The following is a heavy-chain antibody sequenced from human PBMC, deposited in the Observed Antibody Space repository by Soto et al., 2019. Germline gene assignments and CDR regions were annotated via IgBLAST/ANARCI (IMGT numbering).Heavy chain of an antibody. CDR2: TFYRSKWTN. D-gene: IGHD4-17*01. V-gene: IGHV6-1*01. Sequence: SQTLSLSCALFGEGASGNSAASNSVRHSPTRGLEWVGRTFYRSKWTNDYAVSETRRITTNPDTSTHQISLQLPSVTPEDTAVYDCARVPQRGGYGYHFDYWARGSLFTGSS. CDR1: GEGASGNSAA. CDR3: ARVPQRGGYGYHFDY. J-gene: IGHJ4*02.